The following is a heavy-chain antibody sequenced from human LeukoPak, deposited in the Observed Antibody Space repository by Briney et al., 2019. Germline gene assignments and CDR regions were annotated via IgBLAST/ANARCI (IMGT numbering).Heavy chain of an antibody. CDR1: GFTYSSYA. Sequence: GGSLRLSCAASGFTYSSYAMSWVRHAPGKGLEWVSAISGSGGSTYYADSVKGRFTISRDNSKNTLYLQMNSLRAEDTAVYYCANGGDSRTGYFDYWGQGTLVTVSS. CDR2: ISGSGGST. CDR3: ANGGDSRTGYFDY. V-gene: IGHV3-23*01. D-gene: IGHD4-17*01. J-gene: IGHJ4*02.